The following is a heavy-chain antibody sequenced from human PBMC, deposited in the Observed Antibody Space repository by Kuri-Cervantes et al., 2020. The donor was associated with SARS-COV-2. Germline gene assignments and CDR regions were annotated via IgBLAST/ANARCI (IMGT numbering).Heavy chain of an antibody. CDR3: ARRRLEAVAGEVDY. J-gene: IGHJ4*02. CDR2: IYYSGST. D-gene: IGHD6-19*01. Sequence: GSLRLSCTVSGGSISSSSYYWGWIRQPPGKGLEWIGSIYYSGSTYYNPSLKSRVTISVDTSKNQFSLKLSSVTAADTAVYYCARRRLEAVAGEVDYWGQGTLVT. V-gene: IGHV4-39*01. CDR1: GGSISSSSYY.